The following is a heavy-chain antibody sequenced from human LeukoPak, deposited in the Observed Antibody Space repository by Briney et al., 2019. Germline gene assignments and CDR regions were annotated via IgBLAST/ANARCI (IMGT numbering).Heavy chain of an antibody. V-gene: IGHV1-69*04. CDR2: IVPILGLS. CDR3: ARARYIGAASGTIWFDP. J-gene: IGHJ5*02. Sequence: AASVKVSCKTSGGAFDNYAISWVRQAPGRGLAWMGRIVPILGLSSYAQNFQGRVTITADKSTTTVNLELNGLRSDDTAIYYCARARYIGAASGTIWFDPWGQGTLVTVSS. CDR1: GGAFDNYA. D-gene: IGHD6-13*01.